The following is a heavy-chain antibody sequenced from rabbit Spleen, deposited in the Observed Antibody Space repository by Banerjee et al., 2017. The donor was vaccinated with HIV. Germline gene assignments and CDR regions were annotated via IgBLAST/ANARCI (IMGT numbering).Heavy chain of an antibody. CDR3: ARNANGGWDL. D-gene: IGHD4-1*01. CDR2: IYPVFGIT. V-gene: IGHV1S40*01. CDR1: GFSFSSNW. Sequence: QSLEESGGDLVKPGASLTLTCTASGFSFSSNWMCWVRQAPGKGLEWIGDIYPVFGITNYAHWMKGRFTISSDSAQNTVDLQMNSLTAADTATYFCARNANGGWDLWGPGTLVTVS. J-gene: IGHJ4*01.